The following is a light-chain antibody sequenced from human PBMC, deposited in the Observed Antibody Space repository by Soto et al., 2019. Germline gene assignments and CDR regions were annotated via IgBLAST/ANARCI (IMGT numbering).Light chain of an antibody. J-gene: IGKJ1*01. Sequence: DIKMTQSPSTLCASVGDRVTITCRASQSISSWLAWYQQKPGKAPKLLIYKASSLESGVPSRFSGSGSGTEFTLTISSLQPDDFATYSCQQYNGTVGLGTQVDIK. CDR2: KAS. V-gene: IGKV1-5*03. CDR3: QQYNGT. CDR1: QSISSW.